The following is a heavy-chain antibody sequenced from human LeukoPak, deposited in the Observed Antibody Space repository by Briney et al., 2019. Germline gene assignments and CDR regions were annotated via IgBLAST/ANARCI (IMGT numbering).Heavy chain of an antibody. CDR1: GFTFSTYA. V-gene: IGHV3-23*01. Sequence: PGGSLRLSCAASGFTFSTYAMSWVRQAPGKGLEWVSGFSGSGGFTYHADSVKGRFTISRDNSKNTLYLQMNSPRAEDTALYYCAKDRYFVPRAFDVWGQGTMVTVSS. J-gene: IGHJ3*01. CDR2: FSGSGGFT. D-gene: IGHD3-9*01. CDR3: AKDRYFVPRAFDV.